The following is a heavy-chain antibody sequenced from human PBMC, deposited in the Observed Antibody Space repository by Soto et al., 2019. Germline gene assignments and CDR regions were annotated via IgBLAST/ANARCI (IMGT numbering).Heavy chain of an antibody. V-gene: IGHV1-8*01. J-gene: IGHJ6*03. CDR3: AGGWRVVYYGSGSYYRSRSHYYYYYMDV. D-gene: IGHD3-10*01. Sequence: VKVSCKASGYTFTSYDINWVRQATGQGLEWMGWMNPNSGNTGYAQKFQGRVTMTRNTSISTAYMELSSLGSEDTAVYYCAGGWRVVYYGSGSYYRSRSHYYYYYMDVWGKGTTVTVSS. CDR2: MNPNSGNT. CDR1: GYTFTSYD.